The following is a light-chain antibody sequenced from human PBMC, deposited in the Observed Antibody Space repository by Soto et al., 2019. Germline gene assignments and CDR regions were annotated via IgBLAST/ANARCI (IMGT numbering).Light chain of an antibody. CDR1: QNIDNF. V-gene: IGKV1-39*01. CDR3: QQSYSAPPT. Sequence: DIQMTQSPSSLSASVGDRVTITCRASQNIDNFSNWYQWRPGKAPKFLIFAASSLQGGVSSRFSGSGSGTDFTLTIINLQPEDFATYYCQQSYSAPPTFGQGTRLEMK. J-gene: IGKJ2*01. CDR2: AAS.